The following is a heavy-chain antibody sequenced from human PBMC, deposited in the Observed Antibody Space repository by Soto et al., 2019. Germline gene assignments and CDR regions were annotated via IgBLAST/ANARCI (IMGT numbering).Heavy chain of an antibody. CDR2: ISDSSVNT. CDR3: IKEARGHSYASL. V-gene: IGHV3-23*01. J-gene: IGHJ4*02. D-gene: IGHD3-16*01. CDR1: GFLSSNYA. Sequence: EVQLLESGGGLVQPGGSLRLSCAASGFLSSNYAMGWVRQAPGTGLEWVSAISDSSVNTYYADSVKGRFTISRDNSKNALYLEMKSLRAGDTAVYYCIKEARGHSYASLWGQGTLVTVSS.